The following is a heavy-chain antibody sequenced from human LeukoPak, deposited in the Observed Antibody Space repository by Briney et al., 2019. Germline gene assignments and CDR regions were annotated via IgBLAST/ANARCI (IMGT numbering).Heavy chain of an antibody. CDR2: IKYDGSKI. J-gene: IGHJ4*02. Sequence: PGGSLRLSCETSGFTFSHYGIHWVRQVPGMGLEWVAFIKYDGSKIYYAESVQGRFTISRDNSKSNLFLQMTRMRPQDTAVYYCATDGIPSATALANWGQGTLVTVSS. V-gene: IGHV3-30*02. D-gene: IGHD2/OR15-2a*01. CDR3: ATDGIPSATALAN. CDR1: GFTFSHYG.